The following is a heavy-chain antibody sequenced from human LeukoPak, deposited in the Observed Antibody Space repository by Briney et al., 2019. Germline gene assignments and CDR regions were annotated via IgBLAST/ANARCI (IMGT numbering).Heavy chain of an antibody. Sequence: PSQTLSLTCTVSGGSISSDGFYWSWVRQHPGKGLEWIGYISYSGSTYYNPSLKSRVSVSLDTSKSQFSLKPTSVTAADTAVYFCARGPSYCDFWGQGTLVTVSS. CDR2: ISYSGST. CDR3: ARGPSYCDF. V-gene: IGHV4-31*03. CDR1: GGSISSDGFY. J-gene: IGHJ4*02.